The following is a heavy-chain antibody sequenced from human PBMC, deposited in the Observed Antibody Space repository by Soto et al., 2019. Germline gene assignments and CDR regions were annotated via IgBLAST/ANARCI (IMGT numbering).Heavy chain of an antibody. V-gene: IGHV1-3*01. CDR3: ARSGGYYDSSGYYYGDFYFDY. D-gene: IGHD3-22*01. J-gene: IGHJ4*02. Sequence: ASVKVSCKASGYTFTSYAMHWVRQAPGQRLEWMGWISAGNGNTKYSQKFQGRVTITRDTSASTAYMELSSLRSEDTAVYYCARSGGYYDSSGYYYGDFYFDYWGQGTLVTVSS. CDR1: GYTFTSYA. CDR2: ISAGNGNT.